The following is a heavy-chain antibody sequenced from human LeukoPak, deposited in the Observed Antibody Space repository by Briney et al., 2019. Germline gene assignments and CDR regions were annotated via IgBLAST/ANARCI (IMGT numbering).Heavy chain of an antibody. Sequence: ASVKVSCKASGYTFTSYYMHWVRQAPGQGLEWMGWINPNSGGTNYAQKFQGRVTMTRDTSISTAYMELSRLRSDDTAVYYCARGSLVGNRGLGYWGQGTLVTVSS. CDR2: INPNSGGT. D-gene: IGHD1-26*01. CDR1: GYTFTSYY. CDR3: ARGSLVGNRGLGY. J-gene: IGHJ4*02. V-gene: IGHV1-2*02.